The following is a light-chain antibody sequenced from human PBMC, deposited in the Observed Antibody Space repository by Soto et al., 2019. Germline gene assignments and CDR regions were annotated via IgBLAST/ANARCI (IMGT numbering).Light chain of an antibody. Sequence: DIQMTQSPSTLSASVGDRVTITCRASQSISSWLAWYQQKPGKAPKLLIYKASSLESGVPSRFSGSGSGTEFTLTISSLQSDDFATYYCQQYNSYPYTFGQGTNLEIK. CDR1: QSISSW. CDR3: QQYNSYPYT. CDR2: KAS. J-gene: IGKJ2*01. V-gene: IGKV1-5*03.